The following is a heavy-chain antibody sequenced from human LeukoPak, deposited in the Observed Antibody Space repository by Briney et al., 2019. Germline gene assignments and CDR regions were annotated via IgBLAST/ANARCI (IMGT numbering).Heavy chain of an antibody. V-gene: IGHV4-59*01. CDR3: ARGVRGVIPTYYYYYGMDV. Sequence: SETLSLTCTVSGGSISSYYWSWIRQPPGKGLEWMGYSYYSGSTNSNPSLKSRVTISVDTSKNQFSLKLSSVTAADTAVYYCARGVRGVIPTYYYYYGMDVWGQGTTVTVSS. CDR2: SYYSGST. D-gene: IGHD3-10*01. CDR1: GGSISSYY. J-gene: IGHJ6*02.